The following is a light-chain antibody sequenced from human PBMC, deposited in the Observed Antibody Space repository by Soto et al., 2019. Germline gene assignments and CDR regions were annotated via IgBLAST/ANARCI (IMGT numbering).Light chain of an antibody. CDR2: DAS. J-gene: IGKJ1*01. Sequence: IQMTQSPSTLSASVGATVTVTGRDSLSVSGWWSWYQQRPGETPKLLIYDASALPRGVTSRCSGSGSGIKFTLTIVSLRPDDFATYYCQQYETFSGTFGPGTKVDIK. V-gene: IGKV1-5*01. CDR3: QQYETFSGT. CDR1: LSVSGW.